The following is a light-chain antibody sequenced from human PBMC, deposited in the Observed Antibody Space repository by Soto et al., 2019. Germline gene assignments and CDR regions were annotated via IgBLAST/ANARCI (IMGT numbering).Light chain of an antibody. CDR1: QSVSSK. Sequence: EIVLTQSPGTLSLSLGERATLSCRASQSVSSKLAWYQQKPGQAPRVLIYGASSRATGIPERFGGSGSGTDFTLTISRLEPEDFAVYYCQQYGGSPRTFGQGTKLEI. CDR3: QQYGGSPRT. J-gene: IGKJ2*01. CDR2: GAS. V-gene: IGKV3-20*01.